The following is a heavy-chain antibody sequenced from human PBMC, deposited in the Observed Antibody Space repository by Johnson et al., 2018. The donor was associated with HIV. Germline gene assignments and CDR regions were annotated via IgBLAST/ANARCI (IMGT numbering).Heavy chain of an antibody. CDR1: GFTFSSYA. CDR3: AREGGALAYCGGDCFLDAFDI. J-gene: IGHJ3*02. Sequence: QVKLLESGGGVVQFGRSLRLSCAASGFTFSSYAMSCVRQAPGKGLEWVAVISYDGSNKYYADYVKGRFTISRDNSKNTLYLQMNSLRAEATAVYYCAREGGALAYCGGDCFLDAFDIWGQGTMVTVSS. D-gene: IGHD2-21*01. V-gene: IGHV3-30*03. CDR2: ISYDGSNK.